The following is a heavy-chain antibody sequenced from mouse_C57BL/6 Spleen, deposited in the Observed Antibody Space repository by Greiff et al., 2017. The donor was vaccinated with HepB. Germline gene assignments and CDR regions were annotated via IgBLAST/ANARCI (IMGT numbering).Heavy chain of an antibody. CDR2: ILPGSGST. Sequence: VKLMESGAELMKPGASVKLSCKASGYTFTGYWIEWVKQRPGHGLEWIGEILPGSGSTNYNEKFKGKATFTADTSSNTAYMQHSSLTTEDSALYYCASLTAQAFAYWGQGTLVTVSA. CDR1: GYTFTGYW. J-gene: IGHJ3*01. D-gene: IGHD3-2*02. V-gene: IGHV1-9*01. CDR3: ASLTAQAFAY.